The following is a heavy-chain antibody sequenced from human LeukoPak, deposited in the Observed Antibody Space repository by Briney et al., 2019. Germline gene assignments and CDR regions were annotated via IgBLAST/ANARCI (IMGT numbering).Heavy chain of an antibody. Sequence: PSETLSLTCTVSGYSISSGYYWGWIRQPPGKGLEWIGRIYHSGSTYCSPSLKSRVTISGDTSRNQFSLKLSSVTAADTAVYYCAPMVRGVIEFPRQYYFDYWGQGTLVTVSS. D-gene: IGHD3-10*01. CDR1: GYSISSGYY. J-gene: IGHJ4*02. CDR3: APMVRGVIEFPRQYYFDY. CDR2: IYHSGST. V-gene: IGHV4-38-2*02.